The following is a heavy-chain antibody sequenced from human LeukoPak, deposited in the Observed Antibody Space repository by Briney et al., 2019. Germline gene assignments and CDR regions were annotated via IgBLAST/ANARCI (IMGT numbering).Heavy chain of an antibody. D-gene: IGHD2-2*01. V-gene: IGHV7-4-1*02. CDR3: ARDTTGYCSSTSCYEAGVFDY. CDR1: GYTFTSYA. CDR2: INTNTGNP. J-gene: IGHJ4*02. Sequence: ASVKVSCKASGYTFTSYAMNWVRQAPGQGLEWMGWINTNTGNPTYAQGFTGRFVFSLDTSVSTAYLQISSLKAEDTAVYYCARDTTGYCSSTSCYEAGVFDYWGQGTLVTVSS.